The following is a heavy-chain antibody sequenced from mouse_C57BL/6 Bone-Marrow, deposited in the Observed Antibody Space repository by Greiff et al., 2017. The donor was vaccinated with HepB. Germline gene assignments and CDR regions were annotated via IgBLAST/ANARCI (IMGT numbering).Heavy chain of an antibody. CDR1: GFTFSDYY. Sequence: EVMLVESEGGLVQPGSSMKLSCTASGFTFSDYYMAWVRQVPEKGLEWVANINYDGSSTYYLDSLKSRFIISRDNAKNILYLQMSSLKSEDTATYYCARVYGSFDYWGQGTTLTVSS. J-gene: IGHJ2*01. CDR3: ARVYGSFDY. V-gene: IGHV5-16*01. D-gene: IGHD1-1*01. CDR2: INYDGSST.